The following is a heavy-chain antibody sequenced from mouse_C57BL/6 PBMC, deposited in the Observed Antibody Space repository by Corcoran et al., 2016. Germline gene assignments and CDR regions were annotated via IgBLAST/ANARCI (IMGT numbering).Heavy chain of an antibody. V-gene: IGHV14-3*01. D-gene: IGHD2-2*01. Sequence: EVQLQQSVADLVRPGASVKLSCTASGFNITTTYMHWVKQRPEQGLEWIGRIDPANGNTKYAPKFQGKATITADTSSNTAYLQLSSLTSEDTAIYYCARDGYDVSYWGQGTLVTVSA. J-gene: IGHJ3*01. CDR3: ARDGYDVSY. CDR1: GFNITTTY. CDR2: IDPANGNT.